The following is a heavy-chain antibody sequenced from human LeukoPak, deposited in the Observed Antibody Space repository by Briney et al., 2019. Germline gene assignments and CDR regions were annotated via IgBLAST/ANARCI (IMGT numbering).Heavy chain of an antibody. V-gene: IGHV1-58*02. J-gene: IGHJ4*02. D-gene: IGHD6-6*01. CDR2: IVVGSGNT. CDR1: GFTFTSSA. CDR3: AARMGYSSSSDY. Sequence: SVKVSRKASGFTFTSSAMQWVRQARGQRLEWIGWIVVGSGNTNYAQKFQERVTITRDMSTSTAYMELSSLRSEDTAVYYCAARMGYSSSSDYWGQGTLVTVSS.